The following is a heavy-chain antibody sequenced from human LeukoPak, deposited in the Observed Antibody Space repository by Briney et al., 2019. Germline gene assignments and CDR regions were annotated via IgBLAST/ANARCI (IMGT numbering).Heavy chain of an antibody. D-gene: IGHD3-10*01. CDR1: GFTFSSYT. J-gene: IGHJ4*02. Sequence: GGSLRLSCAASGFTFSSYTMNWVRQAPGKGLEWVSSISSSTSYIYYADSVKGRFTISRDNAKNTLYLQMNSLRTEDSALYYCVVDLSGSADYWGQGTLVTVSS. CDR2: ISSSTSYI. V-gene: IGHV3-21*01. CDR3: VVDLSGSADY.